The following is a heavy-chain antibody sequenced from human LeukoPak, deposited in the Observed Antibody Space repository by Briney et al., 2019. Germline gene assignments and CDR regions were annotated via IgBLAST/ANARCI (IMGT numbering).Heavy chain of an antibody. D-gene: IGHD1-14*01. CDR1: GFTLSSYV. CDR3: ANRRNYASDY. J-gene: IGHJ4*02. CDR2: LTNSGGTT. V-gene: IGHV3-23*01. Sequence: GGSLRLSCSASGFTLSSYVMSWVRQAPGKRLEWVSTLTNSGGTTYYADSVKGRFTISRDNSKNALYLQMNSLRDEDTAIYYCANRRNYASDYWGQGTLVTVSS.